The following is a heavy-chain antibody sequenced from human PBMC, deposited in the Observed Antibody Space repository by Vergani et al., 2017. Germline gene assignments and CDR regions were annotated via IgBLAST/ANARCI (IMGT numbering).Heavy chain of an antibody. D-gene: IGHD5-12*01. V-gene: IGHV3-74*01. CDR1: GFSFSGYW. Sequence: EVQLVVSGGGLIHPGGSLRLSCEGSGFSFSGYWMHWVRQSPEKGLVWVSRIKSDGSITNYADSVKGRFTISRDNAKYTLYLEMNSLRGDDTAIYYCVRARCSGPCFMSNWFDSWGQGTLVTVSS. CDR2: IKSDGSIT. CDR3: VRARCSGPCFMSNWFDS. J-gene: IGHJ5*01.